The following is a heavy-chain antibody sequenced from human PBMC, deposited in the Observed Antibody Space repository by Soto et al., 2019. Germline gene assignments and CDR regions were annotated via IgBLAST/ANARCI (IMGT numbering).Heavy chain of an antibody. J-gene: IGHJ5*02. V-gene: IGHV4-31*03. CDR2: IYYSGST. CDR3: ARGKNWFDP. CDR1: GGSISSGGYH. Sequence: KPSETLSLTCTVSGGSISSGGYHWSWIRQHPGKGLEWIGYIYYSGSTYYNPSLKSRVIISVDTSKNQFSLKLSSVTAADTAVYYCARGKNWFDPWGQGTLVTVSS.